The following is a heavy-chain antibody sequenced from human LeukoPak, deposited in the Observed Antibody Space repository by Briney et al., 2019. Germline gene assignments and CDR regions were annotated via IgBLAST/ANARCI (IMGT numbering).Heavy chain of an antibody. D-gene: IGHD6-19*01. J-gene: IGHJ4*02. CDR1: DYY. V-gene: IGHV3-11*04. CDR3: ASPLDYSSPRY. Sequence: DYYWSWIRQPPGKGLEWVSYISSRSTTTYYADSVKGRFTISRDNDKNSLYLQMNSLRDEDTAVYYCASPLDYSSPRYWGQGTLVTVSS. CDR2: ISSRSTTT.